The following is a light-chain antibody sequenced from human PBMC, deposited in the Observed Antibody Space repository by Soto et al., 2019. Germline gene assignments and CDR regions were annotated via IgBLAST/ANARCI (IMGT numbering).Light chain of an antibody. CDR2: RNN. Sequence: QSVLTQSPSASGTPGQRVTISCSGSSSNIGSNYVYWYRQLPGTAPKVLIYRNNQRPSGVPERFSGSKSGTSASLAISGLRSEDEADYYCAAWDDSLSGAVFGGGTQLTVL. J-gene: IGLJ7*01. CDR3: AAWDDSLSGAV. CDR1: SSNIGSNY. V-gene: IGLV1-47*01.